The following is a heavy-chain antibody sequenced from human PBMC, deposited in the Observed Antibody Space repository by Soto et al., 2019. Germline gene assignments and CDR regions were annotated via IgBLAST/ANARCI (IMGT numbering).Heavy chain of an antibody. CDR1: GFTFSSYA. CDR2: ISTSGDIT. D-gene: IGHD2-21*01. J-gene: IGHJ4*02. V-gene: IGHV3-23*01. Sequence: LRLSCAASGFTFSSYAMRWVRQAPGKGPEWVSAISTSGDITFHADSVKGRFTISRDNSKNTLYLQMKSLRADDTAVYYCARGGDGYNFGAVYWGQGTPVTVSS. CDR3: ARGGDGYNFGAVY.